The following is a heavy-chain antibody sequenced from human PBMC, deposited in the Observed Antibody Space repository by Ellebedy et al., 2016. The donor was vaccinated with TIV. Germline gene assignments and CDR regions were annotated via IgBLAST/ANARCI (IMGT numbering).Heavy chain of an antibody. Sequence: GESLKIPCAASGFTVSNNYMRWVRQAPGKGLVWVSLIYSGGETFYTDSVKGRFTISRDSSKNTLYLQMNSLRAEDTAIYYCARGGAAGATWGQGTLVTVSP. V-gene: IGHV3-53*01. CDR2: IYSGGET. CDR3: ARGGAAGAT. D-gene: IGHD6-13*01. CDR1: GFTVSNNY. J-gene: IGHJ4*02.